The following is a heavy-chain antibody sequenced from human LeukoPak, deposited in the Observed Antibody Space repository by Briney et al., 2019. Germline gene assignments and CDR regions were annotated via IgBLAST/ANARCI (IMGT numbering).Heavy chain of an antibody. CDR2: ISSSSSYI. CDR3: ASGLNAPEYSSSSDYMDV. J-gene: IGHJ6*03. V-gene: IGHV3-21*01. D-gene: IGHD6-6*01. CDR1: GFTFSSYS. Sequence: GGSLRLSCAASGFTFSSYSMNWVRQAPGKGLEWVSSISSSSSYIYYADPVKGRFTSSRDNAKNSLYLQMNSLRAEDTAVYYCASGLNAPEYSSSSDYMDVWGKGTTVTVSS.